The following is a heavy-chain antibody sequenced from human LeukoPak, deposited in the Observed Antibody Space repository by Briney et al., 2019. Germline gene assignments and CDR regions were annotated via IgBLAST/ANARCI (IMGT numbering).Heavy chain of an antibody. CDR3: ASRPHYYDSSGYYSFDY. CDR1: GGSFSGYY. V-gene: IGHV4-34*01. Sequence: SETLSLTCAVYGGSFSGYYWNWIRQPPGKGLEWIGEVNHSGSTNYNPPLKSRVTISVDTPKNQFSLKLSSVTAADTAVYYCASRPHYYDSSGYYSFDYWGQGTLVTVSS. J-gene: IGHJ4*02. D-gene: IGHD3-22*01. CDR2: VNHSGST.